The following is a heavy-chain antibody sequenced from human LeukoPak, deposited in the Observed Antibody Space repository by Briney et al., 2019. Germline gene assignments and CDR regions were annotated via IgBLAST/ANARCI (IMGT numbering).Heavy chain of an antibody. CDR2: INHSGST. CDR3: ARGVGSYGDYGVRYDAFDI. CDR1: GGSFSGYY. Sequence: SETLSLTCAVHGGSFSGYYWSWIRQPPGKGLEWIGEINHSGSTNYNPSLKSRVTISVDTSKNQFSLKLSSVTAEDTAVYYCARGVGSYGDYGVRYDAFDIWGQGTMVTVSS. V-gene: IGHV4-34*01. J-gene: IGHJ3*02. D-gene: IGHD4-17*01.